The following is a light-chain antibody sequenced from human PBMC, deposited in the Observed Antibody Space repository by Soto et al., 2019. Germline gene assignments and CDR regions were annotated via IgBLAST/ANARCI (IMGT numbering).Light chain of an antibody. V-gene: IGKV1-5*03. J-gene: IGKJ1*01. CDR2: KAS. CDR1: QSLSSW. Sequence: DIQMTQSPSTLSASVGDRVTITCWASQSLSSWLAWYQQKPGKAPKLLIYKASSLASGVPSRFSGSGSGTEFTLTISSLQPEDFATYYCQQYNSYWTCGQGTKVEIK. CDR3: QQYNSYWT.